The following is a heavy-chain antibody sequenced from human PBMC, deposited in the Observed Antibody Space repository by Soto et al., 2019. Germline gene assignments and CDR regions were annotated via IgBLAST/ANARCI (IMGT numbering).Heavy chain of an antibody. V-gene: IGHV2-5*02. CDR2: IYWDDDK. J-gene: IGHJ4*02. D-gene: IGHD3-3*01. CDR3: AHRILRTVFGLVTTTAIYFDF. CDR1: GFSLTTSGVG. Sequence: QITLNESGPTVVKPAEPLTLTCTFSGFSLTTSGVGVGWIRQSPGKAPEWLALIYWDDDKRYSASLKRRLTLPKDPSKNQVVLTMASVDPADTATYYCAHRILRTVFGLVTTTAIYFDFWGQGTPVVVSS.